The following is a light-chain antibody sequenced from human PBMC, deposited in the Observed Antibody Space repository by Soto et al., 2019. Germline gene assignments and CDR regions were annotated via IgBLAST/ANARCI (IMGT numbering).Light chain of an antibody. Sequence: QSALTQPASVSGSPGQSITISCTGTSNDVGSYNLVSWYQQHPGKAPKLLIYEGSKRPSGVSNRFSDSKSGNTASLTISVLQAEDEADYYCCSYAGSSTWVFGGGTKLTVL. CDR3: CSYAGSSTWV. CDR1: SNDVGSYNL. V-gene: IGLV2-23*01. J-gene: IGLJ3*02. CDR2: EGS.